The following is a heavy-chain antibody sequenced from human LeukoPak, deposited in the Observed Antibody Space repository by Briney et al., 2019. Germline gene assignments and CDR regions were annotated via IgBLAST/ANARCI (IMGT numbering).Heavy chain of an antibody. CDR2: INHSGST. J-gene: IGHJ4*02. Sequence: SEPLSLTRAVYGGSLSGYYGSWIRQPPGRGREWVGDINHSGSTNYHPSLKGRVYMSVDTSKIQCSLKLSSVTVGDTAVDYWARGIAYCGGNCPGYFDYWGQGTLVTVSS. D-gene: IGHD2-21*02. CDR1: GGSLSGYY. CDR3: ARGIAYCGGNCPGYFDY. V-gene: IGHV4-34*01.